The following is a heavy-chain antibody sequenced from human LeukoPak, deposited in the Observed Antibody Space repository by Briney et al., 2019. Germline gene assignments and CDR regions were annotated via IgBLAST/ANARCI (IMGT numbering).Heavy chain of an antibody. D-gene: IGHD2-2*01. CDR1: GGSISTYY. CDR2: VYTSGST. V-gene: IGHV4-4*07. J-gene: IGHJ5*02. CDR3: ARGLQKVPAAYGNWFDP. Sequence: SETLSLTCTVSGGSISTYYWSWIRQSAGKGLEWIGRVYTSGSTNYNPSLKSRVTMSVDTSKNQFSLKLSSVTAADTAVYYCARGLQKVPAAYGNWFDPWGQGTLVTVSS.